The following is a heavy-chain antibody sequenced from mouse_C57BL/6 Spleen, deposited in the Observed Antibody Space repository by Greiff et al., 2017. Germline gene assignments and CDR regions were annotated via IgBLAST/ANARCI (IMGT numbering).Heavy chain of an antibody. CDR2: ISYSGST. V-gene: IGHV3-8*01. D-gene: IGHD1-1*01. CDR1: GYSITSDY. CDR3: ARRSPYYYGSSYGYFDV. Sequence: EVKLVESGPGLAKPSQTLSLTCSVTGYSITSDYWNWIRKFPGNKLEYMGYISYSGSTYYNPSLKSRISITRDTSKNQYYLQLNSVTTEDTATYYCARRSPYYYGSSYGYFDVWGTGTTVTVSS. J-gene: IGHJ1*03.